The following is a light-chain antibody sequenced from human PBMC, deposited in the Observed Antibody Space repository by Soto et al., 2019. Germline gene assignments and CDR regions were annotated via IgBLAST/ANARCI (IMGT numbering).Light chain of an antibody. V-gene: IGLV1-44*01. CDR2: SNN. Sequence: QSVLTQPPSASGTPGQRVTISCSGSSSNIGSNTVNWYQQLPGTAPKLLIYSNNQRPSGVPGRFSGSKSGTSASLAISGLQSEEEADYYCAAWDDSLNGVVFGGGTKLTVL. CDR1: SSNIGSNT. J-gene: IGLJ2*01. CDR3: AAWDDSLNGVV.